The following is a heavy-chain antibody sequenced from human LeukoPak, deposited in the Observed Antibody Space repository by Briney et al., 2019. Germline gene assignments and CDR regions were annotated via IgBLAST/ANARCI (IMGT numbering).Heavy chain of an antibody. CDR3: ARYDYYDSSASTSYYYYIHL. D-gene: IGHD3-22*01. CDR1: GGSISSSSYY. CDR2: IYYSGST. Sequence: SETLSLTCTVSGGSISSSSYYWGWIRQPPGKGLEWIGSIYYSGSTYYNPSLKSRVTISVDTSKNQFSLKPSSGTAADPAVYYCARYDYYDSSASTSYYYYIHLWGKGTTVTVSS. V-gene: IGHV4-39*07. J-gene: IGHJ6*03.